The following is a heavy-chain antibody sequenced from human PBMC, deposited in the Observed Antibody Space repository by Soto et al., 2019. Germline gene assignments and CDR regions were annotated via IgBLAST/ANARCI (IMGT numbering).Heavy chain of an antibody. CDR1: GFTFSPYW. J-gene: IGHJ5*02. D-gene: IGHD2-2*01. CDR2: INHDGSGT. CDR3: VREVCIGSTCISRGWFDP. Sequence: VQLVESGGGLVQPGGSLRLSCEASGFTFSPYWMHWVRQAPGKGLIWVSRINHDGSGTVYADSVQGRFTISRDNARNTIYLQMNSLTAEDTAVYYCVREVCIGSTCISRGWFDPWVQGTLVTVSS. V-gene: IGHV3-74*01.